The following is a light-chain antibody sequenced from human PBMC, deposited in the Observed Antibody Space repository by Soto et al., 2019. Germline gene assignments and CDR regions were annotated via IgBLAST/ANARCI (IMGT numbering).Light chain of an antibody. V-gene: IGLV2-14*01. Sequence: QSALTQPASVSGSPGQSITISCTGTTSDIGGYNFVSWYQQHPGKAPKLLIYDVRNRPSGVSNRFSGSKSGNTASLTISGLQVEDEADYYCNSYRTISTYVFGSGTKLTVL. CDR3: NSYRTISTYV. J-gene: IGLJ1*01. CDR2: DVR. CDR1: TSDIGGYNF.